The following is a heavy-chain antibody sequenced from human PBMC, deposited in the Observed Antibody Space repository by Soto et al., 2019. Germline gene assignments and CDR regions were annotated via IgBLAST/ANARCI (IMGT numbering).Heavy chain of an antibody. D-gene: IGHD3-10*01. CDR2: ISWNSGSI. CDR1: GFTFDDYA. CDR3: AKDLSSGYYGPGSYIDY. Sequence: EVQLVESGGGLVQPGRSLRLSCAASGFTFDDYAMHWVRQAPGKGLEWVSGISWNSGSIGHADSVKGRITISRDNAKNSLYLQMSSLRVEDTALYYCAKDLSSGYYGPGSYIDYWGQGTLVTVSS. V-gene: IGHV3-9*01. J-gene: IGHJ4*02.